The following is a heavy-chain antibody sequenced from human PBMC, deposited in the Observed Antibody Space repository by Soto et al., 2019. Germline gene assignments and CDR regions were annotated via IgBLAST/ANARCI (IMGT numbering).Heavy chain of an antibody. D-gene: IGHD2-15*01. V-gene: IGHV3-23*01. J-gene: IGHJ4*02. CDR2: VSIGGST. Sequence: GGSLRLSCAASGFTFSSYAMGWVRQGPGKGLEWVAVVSIGGSTHYADSVRGRFTISRDNSKNTLSLQMDSLTAEDTAVYFCAKRRGAGGHFDYWGQGALVTVSS. CDR3: AKRRGAGGHFDY. CDR1: GFTFSSYA.